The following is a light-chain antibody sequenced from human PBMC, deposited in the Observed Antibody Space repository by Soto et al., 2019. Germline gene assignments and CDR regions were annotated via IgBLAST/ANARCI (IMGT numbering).Light chain of an antibody. CDR3: QQYGSSPRT. Sequence: EIVLTQSPGTLSLSPGDRATLFCRASQSVSSSYLAWYQQKPGQAPRLLIFSTSSRATGIPDRFSGSGSGTDFTLTISRLEPEDFAVYYCQQYGSSPRTFGQGTKVEVK. V-gene: IGKV3-20*01. J-gene: IGKJ1*01. CDR1: QSVSSSY. CDR2: STS.